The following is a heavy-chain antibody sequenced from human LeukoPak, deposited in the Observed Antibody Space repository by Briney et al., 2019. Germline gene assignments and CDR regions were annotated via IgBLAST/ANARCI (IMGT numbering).Heavy chain of an antibody. V-gene: IGHV3-30*03. J-gene: IGHJ3*02. Sequence: GGSLRLSCAASGFTFSSYAMHWVRQAPGKGLEWLAIISYDGSNKYYADSVEGRFTISRDNSKNTLYLQMNSLRAEDTAVYYCARDLHGDAFDIRGQGTMVTVSS. CDR3: ARDLHGDAFDI. CDR2: ISYDGSNK. CDR1: GFTFSSYA.